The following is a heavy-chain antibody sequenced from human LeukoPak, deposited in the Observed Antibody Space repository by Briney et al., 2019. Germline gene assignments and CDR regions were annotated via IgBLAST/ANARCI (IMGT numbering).Heavy chain of an antibody. Sequence: GGSLRLSGAASGFTVSSNYRSWVGQAPGKGLGGVSVIYSGGSTYYADSVKGRFTISRDNSKNTLYLQMNSLRAEDTAVYYCATVGATRSDHYWGQGTLVTVSS. D-gene: IGHD1-26*01. V-gene: IGHV3-53*01. J-gene: IGHJ4*02. CDR1: GFTVSSNY. CDR2: IYSGGST. CDR3: ATVGATRSDHY.